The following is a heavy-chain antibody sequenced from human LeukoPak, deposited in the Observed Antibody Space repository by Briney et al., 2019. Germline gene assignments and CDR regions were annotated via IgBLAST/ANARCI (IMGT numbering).Heavy chain of an antibody. CDR2: VQTSGST. D-gene: IGHD6-19*01. CDR3: ARDGGSGWYNY. Sequence: SETLSLTCTVSGGSISGYYWSWIRQPAGKGLEWIGRVQTSGSTIYNPSLKSRVTMSVDTSKNHFSLKVSSVTAADTAVYYCARDGGSGWYNYWGQGTLVTVSS. J-gene: IGHJ4*02. V-gene: IGHV4-4*07. CDR1: GGSISGYY.